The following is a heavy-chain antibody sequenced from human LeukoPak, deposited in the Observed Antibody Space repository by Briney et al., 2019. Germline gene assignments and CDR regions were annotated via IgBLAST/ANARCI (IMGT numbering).Heavy chain of an antibody. D-gene: IGHD6-13*01. CDR1: GFTFSSYA. V-gene: IGHV3-30-3*01. J-gene: IGHJ4*02. CDR3: ARDLAAAGPGNFDY. Sequence: GGSLRLSCAASGFTFSSYAMHWVRQAPGKGLEWVAVISYDGSNKYYADSVKGRFTTSRDNAKNSLYLQMNSLRAKDTAVYYCARDLAAAGPGNFDYWGQGTLVTVSS. CDR2: ISYDGSNK.